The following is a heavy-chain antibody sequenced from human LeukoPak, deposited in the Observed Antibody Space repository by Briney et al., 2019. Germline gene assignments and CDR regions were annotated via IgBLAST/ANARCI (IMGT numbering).Heavy chain of an antibody. V-gene: IGHV3-23*01. D-gene: IGHD6-13*01. CDR1: GFTFSSYA. CDR2: ISGSGGST. CDR3: ARDMVAAAGNYYYYYGMDV. Sequence: PGGSLRLSCAASGFTFSSYAMSWVRQAPGKGLEWVSAISGSGGSTYYADSVKGRFTISRDNSKNTLYLQMNSLRAEDTAVYYCARDMVAAAGNYYYYYGMDVWGQGTTVTVSS. J-gene: IGHJ6*02.